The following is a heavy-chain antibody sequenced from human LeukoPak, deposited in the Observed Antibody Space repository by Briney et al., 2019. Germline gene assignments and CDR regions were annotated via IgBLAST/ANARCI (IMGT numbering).Heavy chain of an antibody. Sequence: SETLSLTCTVSGGSISSYYWGWIRQPARKGLEWIGRIYTSGSTDYNPSLKSRVTMSVATSKNQFSLKLSSVTAADTAVYYCARAPFEYCSGDICYSRHTFDYWGQGTLVIVSS. CDR1: GGSISSYY. D-gene: IGHD2-15*01. J-gene: IGHJ4*02. V-gene: IGHV4-4*07. CDR2: IYTSGST. CDR3: ARAPFEYCSGDICYSRHTFDY.